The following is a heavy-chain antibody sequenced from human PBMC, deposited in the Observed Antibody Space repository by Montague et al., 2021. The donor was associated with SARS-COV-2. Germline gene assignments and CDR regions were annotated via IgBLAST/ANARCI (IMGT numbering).Heavy chain of an antibody. CDR2: IYSGST. V-gene: IGHV4-39*07. CDR1: GGSINSSSYY. J-gene: IGHJ6*02. Sequence: SETLSLTCTVSGGSINSSSYYWGWIRQPPGKGLEWIGSIYSGSTYYNPSLKSRVTISVDTSKNQFSLKLSSVTAADTAVYYCARGSGCSGGSCYSEWDPYYYYGMDVWGQGTTVTVSS. D-gene: IGHD2-15*01. CDR3: ARGSGCSGGSCYSEWDPYYYYGMDV.